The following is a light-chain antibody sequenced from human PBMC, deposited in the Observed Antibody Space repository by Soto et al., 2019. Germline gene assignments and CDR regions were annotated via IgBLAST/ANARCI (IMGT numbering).Light chain of an antibody. Sequence: DIRLTHSASTLSVSFGDRVTITCRASQSISSWLAWYQQKPGKAPKLLIYDASSLESGVPSRFSGSGSGTEFTLTISSLQHDDFATYYCQQYNSYSTFGQGTRLEIK. CDR1: QSISSW. CDR2: DAS. J-gene: IGKJ5*01. V-gene: IGKV1-5*01. CDR3: QQYNSYST.